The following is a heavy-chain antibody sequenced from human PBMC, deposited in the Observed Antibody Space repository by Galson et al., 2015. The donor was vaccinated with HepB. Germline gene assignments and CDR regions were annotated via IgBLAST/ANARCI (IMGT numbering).Heavy chain of an antibody. Sequence: SLRLSCAAPGFTFSNYGMHWVRQAPGKGLEWVAVIFYDGSSKYYADSVKGRFTISRDNSKNTLYLEMNSLRVEDTAVYYCAANFDIWGQGTLVIVSS. CDR1: GFTFSNYG. V-gene: IGHV3-30*03. J-gene: IGHJ4*02. CDR3: AANFDI. CDR2: IFYDGSSK.